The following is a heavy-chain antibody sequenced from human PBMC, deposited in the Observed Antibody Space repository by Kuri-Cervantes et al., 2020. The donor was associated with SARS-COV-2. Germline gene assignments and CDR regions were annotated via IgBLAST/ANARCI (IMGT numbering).Heavy chain of an antibody. Sequence: GSLRLSCTVSGGSISSSSYYWGWIRQPPGKGLEWIGSIYYSGSTYYNPSLKSRVTISVDTSKNQFSLKLSSVTAADTAVYYCARSPAAGIGDWYFDLWGRGTLVTVSS. D-gene: IGHD6-13*01. J-gene: IGHJ2*01. CDR2: IYYSGST. CDR1: GGSISSSSYY. V-gene: IGHV4-39*07. CDR3: ARSPAAGIGDWYFDL.